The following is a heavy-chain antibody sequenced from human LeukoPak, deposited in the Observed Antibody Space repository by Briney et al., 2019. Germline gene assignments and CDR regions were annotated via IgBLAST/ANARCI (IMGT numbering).Heavy chain of an antibody. D-gene: IGHD1-1*01. Sequence: SETLSLTCTVSGGSFSSNSWNWIRQAPGKGLEWIGYIYFGGSTNYSPSLKSRVTISVDTSKSQFSLKLRSVTAADTAVYYCARASTPYAFEIWGQGTMVTVSS. CDR2: IYFGGST. V-gene: IGHV4-59*01. CDR3: ARASTPYAFEI. CDR1: GGSFSSNS. J-gene: IGHJ3*02.